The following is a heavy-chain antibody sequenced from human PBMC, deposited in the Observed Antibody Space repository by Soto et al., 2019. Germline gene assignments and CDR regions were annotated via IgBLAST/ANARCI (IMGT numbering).Heavy chain of an antibody. Sequence: SETLSLTCTVSGGSHSSYYWSWIRQPPGKGLEWIGYVYYSGSTNYNPSLKSRVTISVDTSKNQFSLKLSSVTAADTAVYYCARGYFDWLPLDYWGQGTLVTVSS. CDR3: ARGYFDWLPLDY. CDR1: GGSHSSYY. V-gene: IGHV4-59*12. J-gene: IGHJ4*02. D-gene: IGHD3-9*01. CDR2: VYYSGST.